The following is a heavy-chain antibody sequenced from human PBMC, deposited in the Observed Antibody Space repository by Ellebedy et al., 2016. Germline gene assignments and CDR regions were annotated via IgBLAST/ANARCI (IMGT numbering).Heavy chain of an antibody. CDR1: GGSISSSSYY. CDR3: ARDTLSYYYYYMDV. V-gene: IGHV4-39*02. Sequence: SETLSLTXTVSGGSISSSSYYWGWIRQPPGKGLEWIGSIYYSGSTYYNPSLKSRVTISVDTSKNQFSLKLSSVTAADTAVYYCARDTLSYYYYYMDVWGKGTTVTVSS. CDR2: IYYSGST. J-gene: IGHJ6*03.